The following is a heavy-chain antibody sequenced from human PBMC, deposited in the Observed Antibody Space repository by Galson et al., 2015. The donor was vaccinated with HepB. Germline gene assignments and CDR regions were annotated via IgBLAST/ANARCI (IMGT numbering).Heavy chain of an antibody. D-gene: IGHD3-3*01. J-gene: IGHJ4*02. V-gene: IGHV5-10-1*01. CDR2: IDPSDSYT. CDR1: GYSFTSYW. CDR3: ARHSGDYDFWNNYHSYYFDY. Sequence: QSGAEVKKPGESLRISCKGSGYSFTSYWISWVRQMPGKGLEWMGRIDPSDSYTNYNPSFQGHVTISADKSISTAYLQWSSLKASDTAMYYCARHSGDYDFWNNYHSYYFDYWGQGTLVTVSS.